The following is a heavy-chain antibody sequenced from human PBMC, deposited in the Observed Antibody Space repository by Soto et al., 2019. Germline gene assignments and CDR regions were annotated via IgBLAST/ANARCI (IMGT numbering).Heavy chain of an antibody. CDR2: ISYDGSNK. CDR3: AKDYYDSSGPTGYFQH. V-gene: IGHV3-30*18. D-gene: IGHD3-22*01. J-gene: IGHJ1*01. Sequence: GSLRLSCAASVFTFSSYGMHWVRQAPGKGLEWVAVISYDGSNKYYADSVKGRFTISRDNSKNTLYLQMNSLRPEDTAVYYCAKDYYDSSGPTGYFQHWGQGTLVTVSS. CDR1: VFTFSSYG.